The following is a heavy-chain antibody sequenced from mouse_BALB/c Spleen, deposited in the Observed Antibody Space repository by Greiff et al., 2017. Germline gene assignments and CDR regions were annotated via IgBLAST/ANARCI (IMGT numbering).Heavy chain of an antibody. V-gene: IGHV14-1*02. J-gene: IGHJ2*01. CDR3: ARCGNYYYFDY. Sequence: VQLQQSGAELVRPGALVKLSCKASGFNIKDYYVHWVKQRPEQGLEWIGWIDPENGNTIYDPKFQGKASITADTSSNTAYLQLSSLTSEDTAVYYCARCGNYYYFDYWGQGTTPTVSS. CDR1: GFNIKDYY. D-gene: IGHD2-1*01. CDR2: IDPENGNT.